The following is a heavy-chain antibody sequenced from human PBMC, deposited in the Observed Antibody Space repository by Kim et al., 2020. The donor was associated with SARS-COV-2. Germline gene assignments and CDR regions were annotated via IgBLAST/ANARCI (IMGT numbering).Heavy chain of an antibody. D-gene: IGHD6-19*01. Sequence: SGPTLVKPTQTLTLTCTFSGFSLSTSGVGVGWIRQPPGKAPEWLALIYWDGVTRYSAPLENRLTITKDTSKNQVVLMLTNLDPVDTATYYCARRIAVAPWDSPFDFWGQGAMVTVSS. CDR3: ARRIAVAPWDSPFDF. J-gene: IGHJ3*01. CDR2: IYWDGVT. CDR1: GFSLSTSGVG. V-gene: IGHV2-5*02.